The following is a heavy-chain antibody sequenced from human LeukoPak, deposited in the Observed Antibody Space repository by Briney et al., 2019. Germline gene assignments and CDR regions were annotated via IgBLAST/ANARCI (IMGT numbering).Heavy chain of an antibody. CDR2: INHSGST. CDR3: ARLGSSNILTGYYIDC. V-gene: IGHV4-34*01. CDR1: GGSFSGYY. Sequence: SETLSLTCAVYGGSFSGYYWSWIRQPPGKGLEWIGEINHSGSTNYNPSLKSRVTISVDTSKNQFSLKLSSVTAADTAVYYCARLGSSNILTGYYIDCWGQGTLVTVSS. D-gene: IGHD3-9*01. J-gene: IGHJ4*02.